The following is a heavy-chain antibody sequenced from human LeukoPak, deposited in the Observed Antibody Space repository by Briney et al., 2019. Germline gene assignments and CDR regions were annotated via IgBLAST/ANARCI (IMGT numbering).Heavy chain of an antibody. CDR2: ISAYNGDT. CDR1: GYTLTTYG. D-gene: IGHD3-22*01. CDR3: ARDLNNYDRSGNTPPDLMNWFDP. V-gene: IGHV1-18*01. J-gene: IGHJ5*02. Sequence: ASVTVSCTAFGYTLTTYGITWVRQAPGQGLEWMGWISAYNGDTTYVQKFEGRVTLTKETSTNTFYMELGSLRSGDTAVYYCARDLNNYDRSGNTPPDLMNWFDPWGQGTLVTVSS.